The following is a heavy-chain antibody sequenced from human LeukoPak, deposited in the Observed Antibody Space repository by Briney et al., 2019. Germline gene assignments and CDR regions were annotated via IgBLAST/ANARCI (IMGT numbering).Heavy chain of an antibody. J-gene: IGHJ6*02. Sequence: GGSRRLSCAASGFTFSSYAMHWVRQAPGKGLEWVAVISYDGSNKYYADSVKGRFTISRDNSKNTLYLQMNSLRAEDTAVYYCARDWLMMDVWGQGTTVTVSS. CDR2: ISYDGSNK. V-gene: IGHV3-30*04. D-gene: IGHD5-12*01. CDR1: GFTFSSYA. CDR3: ARDWLMMDV.